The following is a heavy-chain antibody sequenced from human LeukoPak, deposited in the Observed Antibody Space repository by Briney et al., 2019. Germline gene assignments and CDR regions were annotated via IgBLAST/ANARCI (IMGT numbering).Heavy chain of an antibody. D-gene: IGHD1-14*01. CDR2: IWYDGSNK. CDR3: ARDRGVAQPSSNWYFDL. CDR1: GFTFSSYG. J-gene: IGHJ2*01. V-gene: IGHV3-33*01. Sequence: GGSLRLSCAASGFTFSSYGMHWVRQAPGKGLEWVAVIWYDGSNKYYADSVKGRFTISRDNSKNTLCLQMNSLRAEDTAVYYCARDRGVAQPSSNWYFDLWGRGTLVTVSS.